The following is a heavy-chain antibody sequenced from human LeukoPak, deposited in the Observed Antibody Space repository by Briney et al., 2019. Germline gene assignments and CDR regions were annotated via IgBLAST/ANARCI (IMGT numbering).Heavy chain of an antibody. Sequence: SGTLSLTCAVSGGSIISTNWWHWVRQPPGKGLEWIGEIYHSGTTTYNASLKSRVSISVDKSKNQFSLTLSSATAADTAVYYCASSSNTRPGYWGQGILVTVSS. CDR2: IYHSGTT. CDR1: GGSIISTNW. CDR3: ASSSNTRPGY. V-gene: IGHV4-4*02. D-gene: IGHD2-2*01. J-gene: IGHJ4*02.